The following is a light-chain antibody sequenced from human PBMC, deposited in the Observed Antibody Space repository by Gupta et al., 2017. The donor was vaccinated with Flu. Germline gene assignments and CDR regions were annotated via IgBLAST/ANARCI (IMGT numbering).Light chain of an antibody. CDR1: QGITNH. CDR2: DAS. J-gene: IGKJ4*01. V-gene: IGKV1-33*01. Sequence: PSSLSASVGDRVTITCQTSQGITNHLNWYRQRPGKAPELLIYDASRLRTGVPSRFSGSASGTDFSFTINILHPEDIPTYCCQREDDFPITFGGGTKVDIK. CDR3: QREDDFPIT.